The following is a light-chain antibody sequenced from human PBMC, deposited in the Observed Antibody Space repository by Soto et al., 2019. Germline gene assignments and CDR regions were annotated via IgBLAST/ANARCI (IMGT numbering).Light chain of an antibody. CDR1: QSVSSN. CDR2: GAS. J-gene: IGKJ1*01. V-gene: IGKV3-15*01. CDR3: QHYNSYSEA. Sequence: DIVLTQSPGTLSLSPGERATLSCRASQSVSSNLAWYQQKPGQAPRLLIYGASTRATGIPARFSGSGSGTEFTLTISSLQPDDFATYYCQHYNSYSEAVGQGTKGEIK.